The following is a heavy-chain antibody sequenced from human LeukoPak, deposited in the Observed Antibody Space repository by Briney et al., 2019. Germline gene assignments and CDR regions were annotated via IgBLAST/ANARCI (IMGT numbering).Heavy chain of an antibody. Sequence: PGGSLRLSCAASGFTFRSYAMIWVRQAPGKGLEWVSAISCSGGSTYYADSVKGRFTISRDNSKNTLYLQMISMRAEDTAVYYCATIGTRPRDHDYGPPFSYWGQGTLVTVSS. D-gene: IGHD4-17*01. CDR1: GFTFRSYA. CDR3: ATIGTRPRDHDYGPPFSY. J-gene: IGHJ4*02. CDR2: ISCSGGST. V-gene: IGHV3-23*01.